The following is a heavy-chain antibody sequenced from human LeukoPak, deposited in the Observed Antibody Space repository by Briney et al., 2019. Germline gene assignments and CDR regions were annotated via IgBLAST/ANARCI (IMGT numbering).Heavy chain of an antibody. CDR2: INHSGST. CDR1: GGSFSGYY. V-gene: IGHV4-34*01. J-gene: IGHJ4*02. D-gene: IGHD3-10*01. Sequence: SETLSLTCAVYGGSFSGYYWSWIRQPPGKGLEWIGEINHSGSTNYNPSLKSRVTISVDTSKNQFSLKLSSVTAADTAVYHCARPGYYGSGTTRAGAYFDYWGQGTLVTVSS. CDR3: ARPGYYGSGTTRAGAYFDY.